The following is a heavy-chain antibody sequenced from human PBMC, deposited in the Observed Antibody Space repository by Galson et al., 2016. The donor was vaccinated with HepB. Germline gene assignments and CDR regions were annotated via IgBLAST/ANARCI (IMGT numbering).Heavy chain of an antibody. CDR3: ARVMSSQNYTGLDV. CDR2: IYTSGST. V-gene: IGHV4-61*02. Sequence: TLSLTCTVSGGSISSGNYYWSWIRQPAGKGLEWIGRIYTSGSTNYNPSLKSRATMSVDTSNNQFSLRLSSVTAADAAVYYCARVMSSQNYTGLDVWGKGTTVSVSS. J-gene: IGHJ6*04. D-gene: IGHD3-3*01. CDR1: GGSISSGNYY.